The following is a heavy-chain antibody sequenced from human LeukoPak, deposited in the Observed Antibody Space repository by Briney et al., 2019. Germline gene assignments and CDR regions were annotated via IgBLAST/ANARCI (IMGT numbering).Heavy chain of an antibody. J-gene: IGHJ4*02. CDR3: ARESDYYDSSGHYDY. CDR1: GYTFTSYG. V-gene: IGHV1-18*01. D-gene: IGHD3-22*01. Sequence: ASVKVSCKASGYTFTSYGIGWVRQAPGQGLEWMGWISAYNGNTNYAQKLQGRVTMTTDTSTSTAYMELRSLRSDDTAVYYCARESDYYDSSGHYDYWGQGTLVTVSS. CDR2: ISAYNGNT.